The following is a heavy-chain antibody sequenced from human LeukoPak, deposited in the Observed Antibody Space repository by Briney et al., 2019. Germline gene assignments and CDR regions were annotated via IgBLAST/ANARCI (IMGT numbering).Heavy chain of an antibody. V-gene: IGHV1-24*01. CDR1: GYTLAELS. Sequence: ASVKVSSKVSGYTLAELSMDWERQAPGKGLEWMGGFDPEDGEAIYTQKFQGRLTMTEDTSPDTAYMELSSLRSDDTAVYYCAADEGFLLSNWGQGTLVSVSS. J-gene: IGHJ4*02. D-gene: IGHD2-15*01. CDR3: AADEGFLLSN. CDR2: FDPEDGEA.